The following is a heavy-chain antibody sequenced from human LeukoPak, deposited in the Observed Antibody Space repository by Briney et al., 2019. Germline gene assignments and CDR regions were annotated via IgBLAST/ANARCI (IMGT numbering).Heavy chain of an antibody. CDR3: ARSYEGYYYYYMDV. V-gene: IGHV4-59*01. CDR2: IYYSGST. Sequence: SETLSLTCTVSGGSISSYYWSWIRQPPGKGLEWIGCIYYSGSTNYNPSLKSRVTISVDTSKNQFSLKLSSVTAADTAVYYCARSYEGYYYYYMDVWGKGTTVTVSS. J-gene: IGHJ6*03. CDR1: GGSISSYY. D-gene: IGHD5-12*01.